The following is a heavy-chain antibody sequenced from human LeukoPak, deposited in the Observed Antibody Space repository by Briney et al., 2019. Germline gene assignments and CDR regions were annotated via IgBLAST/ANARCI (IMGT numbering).Heavy chain of an antibody. V-gene: IGHV3-43*02. J-gene: IGHJ5*02. CDR2: ISGDGGST. CDR3: AKDSTTVTKGWFDP. CDR1: GFTFDDYA. D-gene: IGHD4-17*01. Sequence: HPGGSLRLSCAASGFTFDDYAMHWVRQAPGKGLEWVSLISGDGGSTYYADPVKGRFTISRDNSKNSLYLQMNSLRTEDTALYYCAKDSTTVTKGWFDPWGQGTLVTVSS.